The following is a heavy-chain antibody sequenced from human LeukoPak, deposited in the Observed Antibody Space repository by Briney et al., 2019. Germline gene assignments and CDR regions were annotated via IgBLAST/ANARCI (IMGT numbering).Heavy chain of an antibody. CDR2: IIPIFGTA. CDR3: ASPPNSQYYDILTGYPV. J-gene: IGHJ6*02. Sequence: SVKVSCKASGGTFSSYAISWVRQAPGQGPEWMGGIIPIFGTANYAQKFQGRVTITADESTSTAYMELSSLRSEDTAVYYCASPPNSQYYDILTGYPVWGQGTTVTVSS. CDR1: GGTFSSYA. V-gene: IGHV1-69*01. D-gene: IGHD3-9*01.